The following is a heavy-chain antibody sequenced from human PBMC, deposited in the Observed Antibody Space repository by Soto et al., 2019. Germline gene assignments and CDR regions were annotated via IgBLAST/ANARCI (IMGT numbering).Heavy chain of an antibody. V-gene: IGHV3-15*07. J-gene: IGHJ4*02. CDR1: GFTFNNAW. CDR2: IRSKADGGTI. D-gene: IGHD4-4*01. CDR3: TREPDYSNYFEY. Sequence: EVQLVESGGGLVRPGGSLRLSCVASGFTFNNAWMNWVRQAPGKGLEWVGRIRSKADGGTIDYAAPVKDRFTISRDDSKNTLQRQMNSLKTEDTAVYYCTREPDYSNYFEYWGQGTLVTVSS.